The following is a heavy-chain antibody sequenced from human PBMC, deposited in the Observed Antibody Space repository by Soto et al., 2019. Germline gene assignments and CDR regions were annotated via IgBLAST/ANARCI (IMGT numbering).Heavy chain of an antibody. J-gene: IGHJ4*02. Sequence: SVKVSCKASGGTFSSYAISWVRQAPGQGLEWMGGIIPIFGTANYAQKFQGRVTITADESTSTAYMELSSLRSEGTAVYYCARGGYSYGLPLDYFDYWGQGTLVTVSS. CDR2: IIPIFGTA. V-gene: IGHV1-69*13. CDR1: GGTFSSYA. CDR3: ARGGYSYGLPLDYFDY. D-gene: IGHD5-18*01.